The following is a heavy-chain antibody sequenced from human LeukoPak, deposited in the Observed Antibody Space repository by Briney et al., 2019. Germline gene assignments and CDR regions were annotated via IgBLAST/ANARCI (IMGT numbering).Heavy chain of an antibody. Sequence: PSETLSLTCTVSGGSISSSSYYWGWIRQPPGRGLEWIGRIYYSGSTYYNPSLKSRVTISVDTSKNQFSLKLSSVTAADTAVYYCARNPIAVADFEYWGQGTLVTVSS. V-gene: IGHV4-39*01. CDR2: IYYSGST. CDR1: GGSISSSSYY. CDR3: ARNPIAVADFEY. D-gene: IGHD6-19*01. J-gene: IGHJ4*02.